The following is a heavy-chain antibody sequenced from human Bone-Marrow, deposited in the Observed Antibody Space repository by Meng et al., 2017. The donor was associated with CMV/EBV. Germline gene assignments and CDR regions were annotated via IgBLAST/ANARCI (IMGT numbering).Heavy chain of an antibody. D-gene: IGHD1-26*01. CDR1: GFTFSSYS. CDR3: TKEGGADGAILN. Sequence: GESLKISCAASGFTFSSYSMNWVRQAPGKGLEWVSYISSSSSTIYYADSVKGRFTISRDNAKKFLYLQMNTLRSEDTALYYCTKEGGADGAILNWGQGTLVTVSS. V-gene: IGHV3-48*04. CDR2: ISSSSSTI. J-gene: IGHJ4*02.